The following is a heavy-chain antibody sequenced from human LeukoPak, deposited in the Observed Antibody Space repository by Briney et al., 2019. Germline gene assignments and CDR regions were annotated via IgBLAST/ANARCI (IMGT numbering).Heavy chain of an antibody. CDR2: IYTSGST. V-gene: IGHV4-4*07. J-gene: IGHJ6*03. D-gene: IGHD6-13*01. Sequence: GSLRLSCVASGFTFSSYAMSWIRQPAGKGLEWIGRIYTSGSTNYNPSLKSRVTMSVDTSKNQFSLKLSSVTAADTAVYYCARDNAKYSSRCYMDVWGKGTTVTVSS. CDR1: GFTFSSYA. CDR3: ARDNAKYSSRCYMDV.